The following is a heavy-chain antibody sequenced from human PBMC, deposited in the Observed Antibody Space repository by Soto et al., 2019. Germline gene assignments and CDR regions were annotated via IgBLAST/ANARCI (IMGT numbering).Heavy chain of an antibody. D-gene: IGHD2-2*01. Sequence: ASVKVSCKASGYTLTSYAMHWVRQAPGQRLEWMGWINAGNGNTKYSQKFQGRVTITRDTSASTAYVELSSLRSEDTAVYYCARAVAAKYGYYYYYMDVWGQGTTVTVSS. CDR3: ARAVAAKYGYYYYYMDV. J-gene: IGHJ6*03. CDR1: GYTLTSYA. CDR2: INAGNGNT. V-gene: IGHV1-3*01.